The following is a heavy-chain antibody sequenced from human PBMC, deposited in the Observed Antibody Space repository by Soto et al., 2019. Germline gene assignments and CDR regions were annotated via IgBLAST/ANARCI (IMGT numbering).Heavy chain of an antibody. V-gene: IGHV4-39*01. CDR3: ARQVATINFDY. CDR1: GGSISSSSYY. J-gene: IGHJ4*02. CDR2: IYYSGST. D-gene: IGHD5-12*01. Sequence: ASETLSLTCTVSGGSISSSSYYWGWIRQPPGKGLEWIGSIYYSGSTYYNPSLKSRVTISVDTSKNQFSLKLSSVTAADTAVYYCARQVATINFDYWGQGTLVTVSS.